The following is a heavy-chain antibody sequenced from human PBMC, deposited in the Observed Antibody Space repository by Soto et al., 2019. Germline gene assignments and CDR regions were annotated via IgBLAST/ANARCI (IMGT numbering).Heavy chain of an antibody. D-gene: IGHD1-26*01. J-gene: IGHJ4*02. V-gene: IGHV1-2*02. CDR1: GYTFTGYY. Sequence: ASVKVSCKASGYTFTGYYMHWVRQAPGQGLEWMGWIDPNRCVSYSAQKFQARVTMTRDTSINTAYMELSRLRSDDTAVHYCARDLDLYSGSYPRLYSDYWGQGTLVTVSS. CDR2: IDPNRCVS. CDR3: ARDLDLYSGSYPRLYSDY.